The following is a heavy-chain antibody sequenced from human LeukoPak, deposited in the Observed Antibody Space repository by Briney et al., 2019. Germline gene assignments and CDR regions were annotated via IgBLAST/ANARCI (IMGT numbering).Heavy chain of an antibody. CDR3: AKGGYSTSRYMLGWFDP. Sequence: PGGSLRLSCAASGFTFSSYAMSWVRQAPGKGLEWVSAISGSGGSTYYADSVKGRFTTSRDNSKNTLYLQMNSLRAEDTAVYYCAKGGYSTSRYMLGWFDPWGQGTLVTVSS. CDR2: ISGSGGST. D-gene: IGHD2-2*02. J-gene: IGHJ5*02. CDR1: GFTFSSYA. V-gene: IGHV3-23*01.